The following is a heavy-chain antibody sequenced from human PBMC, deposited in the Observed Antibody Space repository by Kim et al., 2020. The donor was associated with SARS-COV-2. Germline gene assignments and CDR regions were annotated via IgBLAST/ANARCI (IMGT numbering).Heavy chain of an antibody. D-gene: IGHD6-19*01. J-gene: IGHJ4*02. V-gene: IGHV3-23*01. CDR3: AKGVSGWYFDY. CDR2: IYTGGGT. CDR1: GFTFSSYV. Sequence: GGSLRLSCAASGFTFSSYVMSWVRQAPGKGLEWVSAIYTGGGTRYTDSVQGRFTMSRDNSKNTLYLQMNSLRAEDTALYYCAKGVSGWYFDYLGQGTLVT.